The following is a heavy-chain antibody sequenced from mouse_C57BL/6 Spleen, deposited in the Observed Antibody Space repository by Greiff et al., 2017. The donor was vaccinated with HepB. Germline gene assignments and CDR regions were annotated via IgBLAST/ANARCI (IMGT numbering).Heavy chain of an antibody. D-gene: IGHD2-10*02. J-gene: IGHJ1*03. CDR2: ISSGSSTI. CDR3: ARGDTYWYFDV. CDR1: GFTFSDYG. Sequence: EVKLVESGGGLVKPGGSLKLSCAASGFTFSDYGMHWVRQAPEKGLEWVAYISSGSSTIYYADTVKGRFTISRDNAKNTLFLQMTSLRSEDTAMYYCARGDTYWYFDVWGTGTTVTVSS. V-gene: IGHV5-17*01.